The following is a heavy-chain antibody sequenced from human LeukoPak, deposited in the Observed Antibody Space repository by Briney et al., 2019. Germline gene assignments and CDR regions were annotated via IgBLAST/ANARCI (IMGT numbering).Heavy chain of an antibody. V-gene: IGHV3-9*01. J-gene: IGHJ5*02. CDR2: ITWSSGSI. CDR1: GFTFDDYA. Sequence: GGSLRLSCAASGFTFDDYAMPWVRHAPGKGLEWVSSITWSSGSIGYADSVKGRFTISRDNAKNSLYLQMNSLRAEDTAVYYCARLGSSSWNNWFDPWGQGTLVTVSS. D-gene: IGHD6-13*01. CDR3: ARLGSSSWNNWFDP.